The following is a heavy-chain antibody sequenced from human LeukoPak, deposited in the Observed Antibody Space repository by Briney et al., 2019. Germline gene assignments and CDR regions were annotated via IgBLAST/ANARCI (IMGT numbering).Heavy chain of an antibody. D-gene: IGHD6-13*01. CDR1: GYTFTSYD. J-gene: IGHJ4*02. CDR3: ARGPSPSIAAVDY. V-gene: IGHV1-8*01. CDR2: MNPNSGNT. Sequence: ASVKVSCKASGYTFTSYDINWVRQATGQGVEWMGWMNPNSGNTGYAQKFQGRVTMTRKTSISTAYMELSSLRSEDTAVYYCARGPSPSIAAVDYWGQGTLVTVSS.